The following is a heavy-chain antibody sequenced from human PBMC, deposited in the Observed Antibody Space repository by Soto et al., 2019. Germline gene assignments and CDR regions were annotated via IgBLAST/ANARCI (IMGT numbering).Heavy chain of an antibody. D-gene: IGHD3-9*01. J-gene: IGHJ5*02. V-gene: IGHV4-39*07. CDR2: INHSGST. Sequence: PSETLSLTCTVSGGSISSSSYYWGWIRQPPGKGLEWIGKINHSGSTNYNPSLKSRVTISVDKSKNQFSLKLSSVTAADTAVYYCARCACDILTGDNWFDPWGQGTLVTVSS. CDR1: GGSISSSSYY. CDR3: ARCACDILTGDNWFDP.